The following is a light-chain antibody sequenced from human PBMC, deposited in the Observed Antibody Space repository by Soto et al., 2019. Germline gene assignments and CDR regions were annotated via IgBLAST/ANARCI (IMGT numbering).Light chain of an antibody. J-gene: IGLJ2*01. Sequence: QSVLTQPPSASGSPGQSVTISCTGTSSDVGGYNFVSWYQHHPGKAPKLIIYEVIKRPSGVPDRFSGSKSGNTASLTISGLQAEDEGDYYCSSFAGINNLLFGGGTKLTVL. V-gene: IGLV2-8*01. CDR2: EVI. CDR3: SSFAGINNLL. CDR1: SSDVGGYNF.